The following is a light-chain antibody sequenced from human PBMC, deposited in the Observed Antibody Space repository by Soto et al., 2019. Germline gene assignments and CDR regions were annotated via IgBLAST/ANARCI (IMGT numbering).Light chain of an antibody. CDR3: QRTNSLPPA. CDR1: QDVNNG. CDR2: GAS. V-gene: IGKV1-12*01. J-gene: IGKJ1*01. Sequence: DIQMTQSPSFVSASVGDRVTITCRASQDVNNGLAWYQQRPGQAPKLLIHGASALQDGVPSRFSGSGSGTDFTLTISGLEPEDFSTFYCQRTNSLPPAFGQGTKVEI.